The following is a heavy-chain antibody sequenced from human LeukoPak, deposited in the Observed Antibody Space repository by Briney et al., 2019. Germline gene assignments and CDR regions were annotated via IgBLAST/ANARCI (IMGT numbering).Heavy chain of an antibody. CDR3: ARGGYPSAMDV. CDR1: GYTFTGYY. D-gene: IGHD6-13*01. J-gene: IGHJ6*02. CDR2: INPNTGGT. V-gene: IGHV1-2*02. Sequence: ASVKVSCKASGYTFTGYYIHWVRQAPGQGLEWMGWINPNTGGTKYAQNFQGRVTMTRDTSISTAYMELSRLRSDDTAVYYCARGGYPSAMDVWGQGTTVTVSS.